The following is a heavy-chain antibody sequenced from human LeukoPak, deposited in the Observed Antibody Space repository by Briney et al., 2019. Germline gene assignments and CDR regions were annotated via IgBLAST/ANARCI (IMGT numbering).Heavy chain of an antibody. CDR3: ARGDQWLGTRFDY. D-gene: IGHD6-19*01. CDR2: IIPIFGTA. Sequence: GASVKVSCKASGGTFSSYAISWVRQAPGQGLEWMGGIIPIFGTANYAQKFRGRVTITADKSTRTAYMELSSLRSEDTAVYYCARGDQWLGTRFDYWGQGTLVTVSP. CDR1: GGTFSSYA. V-gene: IGHV1-69*06. J-gene: IGHJ4*02.